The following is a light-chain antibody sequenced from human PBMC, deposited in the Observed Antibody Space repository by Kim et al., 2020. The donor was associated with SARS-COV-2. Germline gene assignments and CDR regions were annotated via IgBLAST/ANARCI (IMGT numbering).Light chain of an antibody. V-gene: IGKV3-20*01. CDR3: HQYGSSPST. CDR1: QSVSSSY. Sequence: EIVLTQSPGTLSLSPGERATLSCRASQSVSSSYLAWYQQKPGQAPRLLIYGASSRATGIPDRFSGSGSGTDFSLTINRLEPEDFAVYYCHQYGSSPSTFGQGPKLEI. J-gene: IGKJ2*02. CDR2: GAS.